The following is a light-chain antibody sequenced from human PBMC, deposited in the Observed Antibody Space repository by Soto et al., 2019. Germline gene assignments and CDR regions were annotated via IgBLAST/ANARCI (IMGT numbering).Light chain of an antibody. V-gene: IGLV2-11*01. J-gene: IGLJ3*02. CDR2: DVT. CDR1: SSDVGRYEY. CDR3: AAWDDSLNGWV. Sequence: QSVLTQPRSVSGSPGQSVTISCTGTSSDVGRYEYVSWYQQHPGKAPKLIIYDVTERPAGVPDRFSGSKSGNTASLTISGLQAEDEADYYCAAWDDSLNGWVFGGGTKLTVL.